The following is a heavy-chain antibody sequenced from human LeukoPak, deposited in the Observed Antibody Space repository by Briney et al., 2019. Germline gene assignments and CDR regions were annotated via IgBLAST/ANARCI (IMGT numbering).Heavy chain of an antibody. D-gene: IGHD1-7*01. CDR2: IDSSSNYI. CDR3: ARSSRELGGYAPWELMPPFDY. CDR1: GFSFSSYS. J-gene: IGHJ4*02. V-gene: IGHV3-21*01. Sequence: GGSLRLSCAASGFSFSSYSMNWVRQAPGKGLEWVSSIDSSSNYIFYADSVKGRFTISRDNAKNSLDLQMNNLRDEDTAVYYCARSSRELGGYAPWELMPPFDYWGQGTLVTVSS.